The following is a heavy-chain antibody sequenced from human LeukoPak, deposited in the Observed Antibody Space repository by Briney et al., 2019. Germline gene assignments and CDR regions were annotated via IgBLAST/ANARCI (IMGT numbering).Heavy chain of an antibody. CDR3: ARVSYYGSGSLYFDY. V-gene: IGHV4-59*01. D-gene: IGHD3-10*01. Sequence: SETLSLTCAVYGGSFSSYYWSWIRQPPGKGLEWIGYIYYSGSTNYNPSLKSRVTISVDTSKNQFSLKLSSVTAADTAVYYCARVSYYGSGSLYFDYWGQGTLVTVSS. J-gene: IGHJ4*02. CDR2: IYYSGST. CDR1: GGSFSSYY.